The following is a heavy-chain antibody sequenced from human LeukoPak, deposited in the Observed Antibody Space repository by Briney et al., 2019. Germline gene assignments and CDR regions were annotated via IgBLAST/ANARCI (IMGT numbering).Heavy chain of an antibody. J-gene: IGHJ4*02. D-gene: IGHD3-22*01. CDR1: GFICSTYG. Sequence: GGSLRLSCAASGFICSTYGMHWVRQAPGKGLEWVAYISYDGSRKNYADSVKGRFTISRDNSKNTLFLQMSSLKVEDTAVYYCAKKLIGNVDYFDYWGQGTLVTVSS. V-gene: IGHV3-30*02. CDR2: ISYDGSRK. CDR3: AKKLIGNVDYFDY.